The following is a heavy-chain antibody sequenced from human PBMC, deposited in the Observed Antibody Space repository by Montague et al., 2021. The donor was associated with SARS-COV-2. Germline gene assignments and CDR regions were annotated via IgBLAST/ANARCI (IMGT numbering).Heavy chain of an antibody. J-gene: IGHJ4*02. Sequence: SLRLSCAASGFTFSSYEMNWVRQAPGKGLEWVSYISSSGSTIYYADSVKGRFTISRDNAKNSLYLQVNSLRAEDTAVYYCARLGDDFWSGPAPDFDYWGQGTLVTVSS. CDR3: ARLGDDFWSGPAPDFDY. D-gene: IGHD3-3*01. CDR1: GFTFSSYE. CDR2: ISSSGSTI. V-gene: IGHV3-48*03.